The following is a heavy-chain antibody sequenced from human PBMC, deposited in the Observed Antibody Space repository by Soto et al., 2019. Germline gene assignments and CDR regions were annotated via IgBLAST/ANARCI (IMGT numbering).Heavy chain of an antibody. Sequence: QITLKESGPTLVKPTQTLTLTCTFSGFSLSTSGVGVGWIRQPPGKALEWLAVIYWDDDKRYSPSLKSRLTITKDTSNHHVVLTMTHMDPVDTATYYCAHRRPSAAFDYWGQGTLVTVSS. CDR2: IYWDDDK. D-gene: IGHD2-15*01. J-gene: IGHJ4*02. V-gene: IGHV2-5*02. CDR1: GFSLSTSGVG. CDR3: AHRRPSAAFDY.